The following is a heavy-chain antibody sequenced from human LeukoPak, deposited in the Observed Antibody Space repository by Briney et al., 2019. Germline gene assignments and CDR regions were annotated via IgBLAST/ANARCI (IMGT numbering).Heavy chain of an antibody. CDR1: GFTFSSYS. Sequence: GGSLKLSCAASGFTFSSYSMNWVRQAPGKGPEWVGRIRSKTDGATTYYAAAVKGRFAISRDDSKTTLYLQMYSLKTEDTAVYYCTTDRGFSGYDPLDSWGQGTLVTVSS. V-gene: IGHV3-15*01. J-gene: IGHJ4*02. D-gene: IGHD5-12*01. CDR2: IRSKTDGATT. CDR3: TTDRGFSGYDPLDS.